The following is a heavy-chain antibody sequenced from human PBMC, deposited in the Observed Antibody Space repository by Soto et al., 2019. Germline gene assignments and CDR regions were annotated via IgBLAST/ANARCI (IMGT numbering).Heavy chain of an antibody. CDR3: ARRQAAAGDNDLTFDY. D-gene: IGHD6-13*01. CDR2: IDASDSYI. CDR1: VYSFTSYW. Sequence: VQLVQSGAEVKKPGESLRISCKGSVYSFTSYWISWVRQMPGKGLEWMGRIDASDSYINYSPSFHCHVTISAEKSICPAYLQWRSLKASDTAMYYWARRQAAAGDNDLTFDYWGQGTLVTVSS. J-gene: IGHJ4*02. V-gene: IGHV5-10-1*01.